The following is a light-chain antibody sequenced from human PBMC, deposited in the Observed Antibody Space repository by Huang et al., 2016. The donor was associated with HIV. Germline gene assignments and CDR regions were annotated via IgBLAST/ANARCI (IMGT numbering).Light chain of an antibody. CDR2: GAS. CDR1: QSVSDNY. J-gene: IGKJ1*01. V-gene: IGKV3-20*01. CDR3: QHYSSSSKWT. Sequence: EIVLTQSPGTLSLSPGETATLSCRASQSVSDNYLAWYQQKPGQAPRLLIYGASSRATGLPDRFSGSGSGTDFTLTISRLEPEDFAVYYCQHYSSSSKWTFGQGAKVEIK.